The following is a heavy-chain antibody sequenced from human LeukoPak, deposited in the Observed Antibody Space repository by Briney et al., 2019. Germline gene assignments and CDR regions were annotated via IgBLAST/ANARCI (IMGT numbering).Heavy chain of an antibody. CDR1: GFTFSSYA. Sequence: GGSLRLSCAASGFTFSSYAMSWVRQAPGKGLEWVSAISGSGGNTDCADSVKGRFTISRDNSKNTLYLQMISLRAEDTAVYYCARRRDSSDGKDFDYRGQGTLVTVSS. CDR3: ARRRDSSDGKDFDY. J-gene: IGHJ4*02. V-gene: IGHV3-23*01. CDR2: ISGSGGNT. D-gene: IGHD3-22*01.